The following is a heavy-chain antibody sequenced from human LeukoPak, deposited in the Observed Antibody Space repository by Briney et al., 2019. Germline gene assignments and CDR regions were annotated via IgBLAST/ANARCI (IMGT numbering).Heavy chain of an antibody. Sequence: PSETLSLTCTVSNGSISNYFWSWIRQPPGRGLEWIGYVHHSGTANYNPSLMSRVNISIDTSEYRLSLKLSSVTAADTALYCCASLGGYYESSSYSQLDAFDIWGQGTVVTVSS. CDR3: ASLGGYYESSSYSQLDAFDI. J-gene: IGHJ3*02. D-gene: IGHD3-22*01. CDR2: VHHSGTA. V-gene: IGHV4-59*01. CDR1: NGSISNYF.